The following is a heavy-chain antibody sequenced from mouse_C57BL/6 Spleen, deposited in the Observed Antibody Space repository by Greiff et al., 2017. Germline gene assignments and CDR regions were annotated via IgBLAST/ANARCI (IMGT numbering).Heavy chain of an antibody. D-gene: IGHD2-5*01. V-gene: IGHV1-80*01. J-gene: IGHJ4*01. CDR3: ARSESNYLYAMDY. CDR1: GYAFSSYW. CDR2: LYPGDGDT. Sequence: QVQLKQSGAELVKPGASVKISCKASGYAFSSYWMNWVKQRPGKGLEWIGQLYPGDGDTNYNGKFKGKATLTADKSSSTAYMQLSSLTSEDSAVYFCARSESNYLYAMDYWGQGTSVTVSS.